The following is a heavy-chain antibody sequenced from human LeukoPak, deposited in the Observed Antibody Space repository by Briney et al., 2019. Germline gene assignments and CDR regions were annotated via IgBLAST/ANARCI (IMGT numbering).Heavy chain of an antibody. Sequence: PSETLSLTCTVSGGSISSSSYYWGWIRQPPGKGLEWIGSIYYSGSTYYNPSLKSRVTISVDTSKNQFSLKLSSVTAADTAVYYCARRSLKSEFFWGQGTLVTVSS. J-gene: IGHJ4*02. D-gene: IGHD3-10*01. CDR3: ARRSLKSEFF. CDR1: GGSISSSSYY. V-gene: IGHV4-39*01. CDR2: IYYSGST.